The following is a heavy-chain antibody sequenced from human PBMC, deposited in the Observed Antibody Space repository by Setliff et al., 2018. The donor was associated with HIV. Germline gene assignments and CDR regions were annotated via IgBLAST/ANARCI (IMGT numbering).Heavy chain of an antibody. V-gene: IGHV1-2*06. CDR2: TSPNSGGT. Sequence: ASVKVSCKTSGYTFPDYYLHWVRQAPGQGLEWMGRTSPNSGGTNYAQKFQGRVTMTRDTSINTVYMELSSLRSDDTAVYYCARDHPYFCSSTSCSFLDYWGQGTLVTV. CDR3: ARDHPYFCSSTSCSFLDY. D-gene: IGHD2-2*01. J-gene: IGHJ4*02. CDR1: GYTFPDYY.